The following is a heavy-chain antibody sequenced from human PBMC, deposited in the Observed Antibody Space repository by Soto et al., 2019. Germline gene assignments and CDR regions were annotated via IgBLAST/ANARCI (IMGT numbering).Heavy chain of an antibody. CDR3: ARGGSSGWYLKTPYFDY. Sequence: ETLSLTCAVYGGSFSGYYWSWIRQPPGKGLEWIGEINHSGSTNYNPSLKSRVTISVDTSKNQFSLKLSSVTAADTAVYYCARGGSSGWYLKTPYFDYWGQGTLVTVSS. V-gene: IGHV4-34*01. D-gene: IGHD6-19*01. J-gene: IGHJ4*02. CDR2: INHSGST. CDR1: GGSFSGYY.